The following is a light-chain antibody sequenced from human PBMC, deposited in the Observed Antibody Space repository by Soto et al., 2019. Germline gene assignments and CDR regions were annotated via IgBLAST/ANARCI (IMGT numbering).Light chain of an antibody. CDR1: SSDVGGYNY. J-gene: IGLJ2*01. CDR2: DVS. Sequence: QSVLTQPASVSGSPGQSITISCTGTSSDVGGYNYVSWYQQHPGKAPKLMIYDVSNRPSGVSNRFSGSKSGNTASLTISGLQAEDEADYYCSSYTSSISFSGGTKLTVL. CDR3: SSYTSSIS. V-gene: IGLV2-14*01.